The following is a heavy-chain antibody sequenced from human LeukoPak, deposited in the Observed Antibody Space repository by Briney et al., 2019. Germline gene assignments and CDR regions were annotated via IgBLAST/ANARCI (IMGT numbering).Heavy chain of an antibody. J-gene: IGHJ4*02. Sequence: ASVKVSYKASGYTFTSYDFNWVRQATGQRPEWMGWMSPNSGDTGYAQKFQDRVTMTRNTSISTAYMELSSLRSDDTAVYYCARGPPNWGYDYWGPGTLVTVSS. V-gene: IGHV1-8*01. CDR2: MSPNSGDT. CDR3: ARGPPNWGYDY. D-gene: IGHD7-27*01. CDR1: GYTFTSYD.